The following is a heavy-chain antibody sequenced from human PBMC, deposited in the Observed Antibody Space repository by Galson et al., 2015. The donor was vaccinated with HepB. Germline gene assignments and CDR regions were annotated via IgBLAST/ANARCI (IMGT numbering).Heavy chain of an antibody. D-gene: IGHD1-14*01. CDR1: GFTFSSYS. CDR2: ISSSSSYI. Sequence: SLRLSCAASGFTFSSYSMNWVRQAPGKGLEWVSSISSSSSYIYYADSVKGRFTISRDNAKNSLYLQMNSLGAEDTAVYYCARVRAGTFDIWGQGTMVTVSS. CDR3: ARVRAGTFDI. J-gene: IGHJ3*02. V-gene: IGHV3-21*01.